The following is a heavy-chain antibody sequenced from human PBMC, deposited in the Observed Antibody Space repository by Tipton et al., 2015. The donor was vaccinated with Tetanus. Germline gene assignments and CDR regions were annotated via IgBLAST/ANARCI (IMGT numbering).Heavy chain of an antibody. V-gene: IGHV4-4*07. CDR3: ARASHFQWERVRLDY. CDR2: IYINGRN. J-gene: IGHJ4*02. D-gene: IGHD1-1*01. CDR1: GDSISSNY. Sequence: GLVKPSETLSLTCTVSGDSISSNYWSWIRQPAGKGPEWIGRIYINGRNNYNPSLKGRVTMSIDTSGNRFSLDLTSVTAADTAIYYCARASHFQWERVRLDYWGQGLRVTVSS.